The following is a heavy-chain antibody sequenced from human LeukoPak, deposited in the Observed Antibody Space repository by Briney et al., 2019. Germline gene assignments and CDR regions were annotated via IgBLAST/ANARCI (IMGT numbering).Heavy chain of an antibody. D-gene: IGHD5-12*01. CDR3: ARLSRGYDFYYYYYYMDV. Sequence: KTSETLSLTCAVYGGSFSGYYWSWIRQPPGKGLEWIGEINHSGSTNYNPSLKSRVTLSVDTSKNQFSLKLSSVTAADTAVYYCARLSRGYDFYYYYYYMDVWGKGTTVTISS. CDR1: GGSFSGYY. CDR2: INHSGST. V-gene: IGHV4-34*01. J-gene: IGHJ6*03.